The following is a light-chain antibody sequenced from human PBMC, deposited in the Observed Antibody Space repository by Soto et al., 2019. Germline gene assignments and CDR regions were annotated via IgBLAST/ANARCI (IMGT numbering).Light chain of an antibody. J-gene: IGLJ1*01. CDR3: VSYATSSTLLYV. CDR2: DVL. Sequence: QSALTQPASVSGSPGQSITISCTGTSNDIGGYNYVSWYQHHPGKAPKLMIYDVLDRPSGVSHRFSGSKSGNTASLTISGLQAEDEGDYYCVSYATSSTLLYVFGAGTKVTVL. CDR1: SNDIGGYNY. V-gene: IGLV2-14*01.